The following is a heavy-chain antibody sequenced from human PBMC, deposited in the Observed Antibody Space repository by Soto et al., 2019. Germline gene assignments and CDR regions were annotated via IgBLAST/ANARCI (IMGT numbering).Heavy chain of an antibody. CDR3: ESEGIAVAGWYFDL. V-gene: IGHV1-8*01. J-gene: IGHJ2*01. CDR1: GYTFTSYD. D-gene: IGHD6-19*01. CDR2: MNPNSGNT. Sequence: QVQLVQSGAEVKKPGASVKVSCKASGYTFTSYDINWVRQATGQGLEWMGWMNPNSGNTGYAQKFQGRVTMTRNTYISKAYMEMRSLRSEDKAVYYCESEGIAVAGWYFDLWGRGTLVTVSS.